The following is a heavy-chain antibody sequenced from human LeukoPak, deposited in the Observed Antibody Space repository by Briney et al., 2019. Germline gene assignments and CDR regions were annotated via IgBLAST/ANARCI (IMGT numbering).Heavy chain of an antibody. CDR3: ARDAIAARPGEIYYYYYYMDV. CDR1: GGSIGSYY. V-gene: IGHV4-4*07. D-gene: IGHD6-6*01. J-gene: IGHJ6*03. CDR2: IYTSGST. Sequence: SSETLSLTCTVSGGSIGSYYWSWIRQPAGKGLEWIGRIYTSGSTNYNPSLKSRVTMSVDTSKNQFSLKLSSVTAADTAVYYCARDAIAARPGEIYYYYYYMDVWGKGTTVTVSS.